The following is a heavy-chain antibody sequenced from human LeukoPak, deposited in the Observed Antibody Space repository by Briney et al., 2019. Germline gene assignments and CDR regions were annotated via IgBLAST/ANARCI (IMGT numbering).Heavy chain of an antibody. V-gene: IGHV3-23*01. CDR2: ISGSGGAI. CDR3: AKDPSIRLAYYYFDY. D-gene: IGHD2-21*01. CDR1: GFTFSSYA. Sequence: GGSLRLSCAASGFTFSSYAMSWVRQAPGKGLEWVSAISGSGGAIKYADSVKGRFTISRDNSKNTVYLQMNSLRAEDTAVYYCAKDPSIRLAYYYFDYWGQGTLVTVSS. J-gene: IGHJ4*02.